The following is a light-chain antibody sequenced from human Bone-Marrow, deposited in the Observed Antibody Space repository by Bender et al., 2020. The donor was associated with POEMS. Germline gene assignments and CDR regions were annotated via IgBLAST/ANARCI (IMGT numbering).Light chain of an antibody. CDR3: ASYTASNTVI. Sequence: QSALTQPASLSGSPGQSITISCTGTRTDLVSWYQQHPGRAPKLMIYEVTQRPSGVSNRFSGSKSGNTASLTISGLHADDEADYYCASYTASNTVIFGGGTKLTVL. J-gene: IGLJ2*01. V-gene: IGLV2-23*02. CDR1: RTDL. CDR2: EVT.